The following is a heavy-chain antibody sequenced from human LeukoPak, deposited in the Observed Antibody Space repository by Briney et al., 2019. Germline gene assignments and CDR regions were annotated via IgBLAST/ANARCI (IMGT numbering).Heavy chain of an antibody. V-gene: IGHV3-66*01. CDR3: AREARYYDILTGYHNYSGVDV. CDR1: GFTVSKDY. Sequence: PGGSLRLSCAGSGFTVSKDYMTWVRQAPGKGLECVSAIYGGGTTYYADSVKGRFTISRDSSSNTLHLQMNSLRAEDTAVYYCAREARYYDILTGYHNYSGVDVWGQETTVIVSS. CDR2: IYGGGTT. D-gene: IGHD3-9*01. J-gene: IGHJ6*02.